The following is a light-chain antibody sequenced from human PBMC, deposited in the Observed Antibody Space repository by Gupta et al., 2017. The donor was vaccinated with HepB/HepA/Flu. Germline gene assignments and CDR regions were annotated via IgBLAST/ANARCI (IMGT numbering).Light chain of an antibody. CDR3: SSYGGNNNLL. CDR2: DVH. CDR1: SSEVGDYNY. V-gene: IGLV2-8*01. J-gene: IGLJ2*01. Sequence: QPALTQPPSASGSPGQSVPISCTATSSEVGDYNYVSWYQQHPGKAPKLIVYDVHKRPSGVPDRFSGSKSGNTASLTVAGLQAEDEAEYYCSSYGGNNNLLFGGGTKLTVL.